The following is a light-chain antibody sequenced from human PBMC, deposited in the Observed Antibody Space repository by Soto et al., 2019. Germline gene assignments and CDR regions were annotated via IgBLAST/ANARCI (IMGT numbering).Light chain of an antibody. CDR2: AAS. V-gene: IGKV1-27*01. CDR1: QGISNY. J-gene: IGKJ1*01. CDR3: QKYNSAPTWT. Sequence: DIQMTQSPSSLSASVGDRVTITCRASQGISNYLGWYQQKPGKAPKLLIYAASTLQSGVPSRFSGSGSGTEFTLTISSLQPEDVATYYCQKYNSAPTWTFGQGTKVEIK.